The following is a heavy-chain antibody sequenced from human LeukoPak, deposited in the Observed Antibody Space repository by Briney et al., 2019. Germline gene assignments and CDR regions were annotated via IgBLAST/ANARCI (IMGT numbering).Heavy chain of an antibody. D-gene: IGHD1-26*01. J-gene: IGHJ3*02. CDR3: AREIRGSYLEVAAFDI. CDR2: IYYTGTT. Sequence: SQTLSLTCNVSGDSISSGDYYWTWIRQPPGKGLEWIAYIYYTGTTYYDPSLKSRVTISIDTSRNQFSLKLNSVTAADTAVYYCAREIRGSYLEVAAFDIWGQGTMVTVSS. V-gene: IGHV4-30-4*08. CDR1: GDSISSGDYY.